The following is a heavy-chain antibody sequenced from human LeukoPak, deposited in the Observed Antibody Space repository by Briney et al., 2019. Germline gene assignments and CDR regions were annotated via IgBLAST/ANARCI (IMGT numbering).Heavy chain of an antibody. D-gene: IGHD6-6*01. J-gene: IGHJ6*02. CDR1: GFSVTSFD. CDR2: VGTNDDT. Sequence: GESLRLSCFASGFSVTSFDMYWVRQAAGRGLEWVSAVGTNDDTYYLGSVKGRFIISSENAKNSSSLQMNNLRVEDTAVYYCTREWRGIASHYHGMDVWGQGTTVTVSS. V-gene: IGHV3-13*01. CDR3: TREWRGIASHYHGMDV.